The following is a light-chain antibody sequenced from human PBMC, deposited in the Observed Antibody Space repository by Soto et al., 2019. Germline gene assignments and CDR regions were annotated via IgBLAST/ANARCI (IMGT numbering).Light chain of an antibody. CDR1: QIIGTN. CDR3: QQYDKWPYT. CDR2: GAF. J-gene: IGKJ2*01. V-gene: IGKV3-15*01. Sequence: EIVLTQSPATLSVSPGEGATLSCRTSQIIGTNLAWYQQKPGQAPRLLIYGAFIRAPGFPVRFRGTGSGSEFTPTISSLQSEDGALSFCQQYDKWPYTFGKGT.